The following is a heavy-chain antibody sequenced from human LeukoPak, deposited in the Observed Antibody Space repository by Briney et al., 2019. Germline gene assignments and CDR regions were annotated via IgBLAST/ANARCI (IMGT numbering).Heavy chain of an antibody. CDR2: INHSGST. V-gene: IGHV4-34*01. D-gene: IGHD1-26*01. J-gene: IGHJ5*02. Sequence: ASETLSLTCAVYGGSFSGYYWSWIRQPPGKGLEWIGEINHSGSTNYNPSLKSRVTISVDTSKNQFSLRLSSVTAADTAVYYCARRLVGATIASWFDPWGQGTLVTVSS. CDR3: ARRLVGATIASWFDP. CDR1: GGSFSGYY.